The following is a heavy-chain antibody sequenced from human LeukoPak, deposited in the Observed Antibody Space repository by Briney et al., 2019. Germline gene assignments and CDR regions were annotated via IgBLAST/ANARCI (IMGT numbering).Heavy chain of an antibody. CDR1: GGSFSGYY. D-gene: IGHD3-3*01. CDR3: AALYYDFSF. V-gene: IGHV4-34*01. CDR2: MNHSGST. J-gene: IGHJ4*02. Sequence: PSETLSLTCAVYGGSFSGYYWSWIRQPPGKGLEWIGEMNHSGSTNYNPSLKSRVTISVDTSKNQFSLKLSSVTAADTAVYYCAALYYDFSFWGQGTLVTVPS.